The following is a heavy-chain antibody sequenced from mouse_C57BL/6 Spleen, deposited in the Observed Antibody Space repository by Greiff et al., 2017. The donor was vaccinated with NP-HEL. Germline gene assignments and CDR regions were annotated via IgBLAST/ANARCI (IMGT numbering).Heavy chain of an antibody. D-gene: IGHD1-1*01. CDR2: IDPANGNT. CDR1: GFNIKNTY. Sequence: EVKLVESVAELVRPGASVKLSCTASGFNIKNTYMHWVKQRPEQGLEWIGRIDPANGNTKYAPKFQGKATITADTSSNTAYLQLSSLTSEDTAIYYCASAYYYGSSPFDYWGQGTTLTVSS. J-gene: IGHJ2*01. V-gene: IGHV14-3*01. CDR3: ASAYYYGSSPFDY.